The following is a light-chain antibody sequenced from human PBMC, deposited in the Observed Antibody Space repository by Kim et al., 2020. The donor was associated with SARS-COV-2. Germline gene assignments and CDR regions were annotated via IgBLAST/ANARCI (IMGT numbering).Light chain of an antibody. CDR1: QNLLHSNGYNY. J-gene: IGKJ2*01. V-gene: IGKV2-28*01. Sequence: DIVLTQSPLSLPVTPGEPASISCRSSQNLLHSNGYNYLDWYLQKPGQSPQLLIYLGSNRASGVPDRFSGSGSGTDFTLKISRVEAEDVGVYYCMQALQIMYTFGQGTKLEI. CDR2: LGS. CDR3: MQALQIMYT.